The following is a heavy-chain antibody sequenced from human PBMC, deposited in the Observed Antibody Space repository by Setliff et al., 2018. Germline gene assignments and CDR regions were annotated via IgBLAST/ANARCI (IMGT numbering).Heavy chain of an antibody. CDR3: ARDDDDFYSGYPYMDV. Sequence: ASVKVSCKASGYTFTNYPIHWVRQAPGQRLEWMRWINRGSGDTKYSRKFQGRVTITRDTSASTAYMELSRLTYEDTAVYYCARDDDDFYSGYPYMDVWGKGTTVTVSS. CDR1: GYTFTNYP. D-gene: IGHD3-3*01. J-gene: IGHJ6*03. CDR2: INRGSGDT. V-gene: IGHV1-3*01.